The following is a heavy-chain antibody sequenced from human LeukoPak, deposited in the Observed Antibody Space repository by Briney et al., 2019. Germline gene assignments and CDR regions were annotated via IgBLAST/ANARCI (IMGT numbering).Heavy chain of an antibody. CDR1: GFTFSDYY. CDR3: ARAHWNHLGFDC. J-gene: IGHJ4*02. D-gene: IGHD1-1*01. CDR2: IDHTGST. Sequence: LRLSCAASGFTFSDYYMSWIRQTPGKGLEWLGKIDHTGSTSYNPSLKSRVTISVDTSKNQFSLKLTSVTAADTAVYYCARAHWNHLGFDCWGQGTLVTVSS. V-gene: IGHV4-34*01.